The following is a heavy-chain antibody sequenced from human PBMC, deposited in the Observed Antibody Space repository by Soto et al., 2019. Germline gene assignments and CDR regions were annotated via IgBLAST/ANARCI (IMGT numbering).Heavy chain of an antibody. CDR3: ARVSGSYYGFLDY. V-gene: IGHV3-72*01. D-gene: IGHD1-26*01. CDR1: GFRFSDHF. J-gene: IGHJ4*02. CDR2: TRNKANSYTT. Sequence: EVHLVESGGGLVQPGGSLRLSCAASGFRFSDHFMDWVRQAPGKGLEWVGRTRNKANSYTTEYAASVKGRFTISRDDSKNSLYLQMDSLKTEDTAVYYCARVSGSYYGFLDYWGQGTLVTVSS.